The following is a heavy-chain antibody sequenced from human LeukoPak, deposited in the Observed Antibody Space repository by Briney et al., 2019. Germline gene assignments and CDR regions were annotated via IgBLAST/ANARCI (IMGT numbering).Heavy chain of an antibody. D-gene: IGHD2-15*01. CDR3: ARAPIASTRLATHWFDP. Sequence: ASVKVSCKASGGTFISYAISWVRQAPGQGLEWMGGIIPIFGTANYAQKFQGRVTITADESTSTAYMELSSLRSEDTAVYYCARAPIASTRLATHWFDPWGQGTLVTVSS. CDR2: IIPIFGTA. V-gene: IGHV1-69*13. J-gene: IGHJ5*02. CDR1: GGTFISYA.